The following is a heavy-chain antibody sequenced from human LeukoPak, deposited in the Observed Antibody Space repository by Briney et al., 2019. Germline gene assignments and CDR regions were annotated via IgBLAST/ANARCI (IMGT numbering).Heavy chain of an antibody. CDR2: IRWNSGSI. V-gene: IGHV3-9*01. CDR1: GFTLDDYD. J-gene: IGHJ4*02. CDR3: AKDRKGHIVVVPTALELDY. D-gene: IGHD2-2*01. Sequence: SLRLSCGASGFTLDDYDVHWVRHARGKGLEWVSGIRWNSGSIVYADCVKGRFTIPRDNAKNSLYLQMNSLRAEDTALYYCAKDRKGHIVVVPTALELDYWGQGTLVTVSS.